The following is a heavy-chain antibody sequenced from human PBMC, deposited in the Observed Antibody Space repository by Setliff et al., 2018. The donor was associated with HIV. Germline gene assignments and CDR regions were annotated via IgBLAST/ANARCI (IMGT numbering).Heavy chain of an antibody. J-gene: IGHJ6*02. V-gene: IGHV3-43*01. D-gene: IGHD4-17*01. CDR2: ISWDGGST. CDR1: GFTFDDYN. Sequence: GGSLRLSCAASGFTFDDYNMHWVRQAPGKGLEWVSLISWDGGSTYYADSVKGRFTISRDKSNNSLYLQMNSLRTEDTALYYCAKDLGGGSYGNWAYGMDVGGQGTTVTVSS. CDR3: AKDLGGGSYGNWAYGMDV.